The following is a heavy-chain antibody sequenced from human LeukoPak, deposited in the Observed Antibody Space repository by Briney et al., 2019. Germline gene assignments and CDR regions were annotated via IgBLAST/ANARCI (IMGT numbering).Heavy chain of an antibody. CDR3: ATSPPHIGAHYYYYGMDV. D-gene: IGHD5-12*01. CDR1: GGTFSSYA. V-gene: IGHV1-69*04. CDR2: IIPTLGIA. Sequence: SVKVSCKASGGTFSSYAISWVRQAPGQGLEWMGRIIPTLGIANYAQKFQGRVTITADKSTSTAYMELSSLRSEDTAVYYCATSPPHIGAHYYYYGMDVWGQGTTVTVSS. J-gene: IGHJ6*02.